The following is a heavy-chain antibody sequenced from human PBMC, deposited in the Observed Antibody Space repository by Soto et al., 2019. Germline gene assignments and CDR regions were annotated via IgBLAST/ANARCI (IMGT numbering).Heavy chain of an antibody. D-gene: IGHD3-10*01. V-gene: IGHV3-23*01. J-gene: IGHJ5*02. Sequence: GSLRLSCAASGFTFSSYAMSWVRQAPGKGLEWVSAISGSGGSTYYADSVKGRFTISRDNSKNTLYLQMNSLRAEDTAVYYCAKVPLVRGVIPGWFDPWGQGTLVTVSS. CDR3: AKVPLVRGVIPGWFDP. CDR1: GFTFSSYA. CDR2: ISGSGGST.